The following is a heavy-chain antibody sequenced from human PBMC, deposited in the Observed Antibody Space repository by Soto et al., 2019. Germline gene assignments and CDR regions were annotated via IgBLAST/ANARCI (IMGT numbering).Heavy chain of an antibody. V-gene: IGHV3-72*01. CDR2: VRDKANGYTT. D-gene: IGHD1-26*01. Sequence: GGSLRLSCAASGFIFSDHYMDWVRQAPGKGLEWIGRVRDKANGYTTEYAASVRGRFTVSRDDSKNSLDLQMNSLHIEDTAMYYCVRNLASGGTYYIDYWGQGTLVTVSS. CDR3: VRNLASGGTYYIDY. J-gene: IGHJ4*02. CDR1: GFIFSDHY.